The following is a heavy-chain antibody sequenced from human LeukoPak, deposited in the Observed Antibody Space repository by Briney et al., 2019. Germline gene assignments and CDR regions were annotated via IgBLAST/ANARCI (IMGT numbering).Heavy chain of an antibody. Sequence: SGGSLRLSCVASGFIFSRYGMHWVRQAPGKGLEYVSATSNSGGSTYYANSVKGRFTISRDNSKNTLYLQMNSLRAEDTAVYYCARGRRDFDYWGQGTLVTVSS. V-gene: IGHV3-64*01. CDR2: TSNSGGST. J-gene: IGHJ4*02. CDR1: GFIFSRYG. CDR3: ARGRRDFDY.